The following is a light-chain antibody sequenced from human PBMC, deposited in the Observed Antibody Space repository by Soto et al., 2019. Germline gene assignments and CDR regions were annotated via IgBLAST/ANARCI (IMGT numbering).Light chain of an antibody. CDR1: QSLLYNNTYNY. J-gene: IGKJ5*01. V-gene: IGKV2-28*01. Sequence: EILMTQCPLTLPVTPLEPASCSCRSSQSLLYNNTYNYLDWYVQKPGQSPXXLIYFGSNRAPGVPDRFSGSGSGTDFTLKINRVQAEDVGTYYCMQALQSLTFGQGTRLEIK. CDR3: MQALQSLT. CDR2: FGS.